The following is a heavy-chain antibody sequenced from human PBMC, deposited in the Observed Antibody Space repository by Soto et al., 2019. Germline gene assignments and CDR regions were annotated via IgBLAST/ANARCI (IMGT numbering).Heavy chain of an antibody. CDR3: AREDYGDTDY. J-gene: IGHJ4*02. CDR2: INHSGST. V-gene: IGHV4-34*01. D-gene: IGHD4-17*01. Sequence: SETLSLTCAVYCGSFSGYYWSWIRQPPGKGLEWIGEINHSGSTNYNPSLKSRVTISVDTSKNQFSLKLSSVTAADTAVYYCAREDYGDTDYWGQGTLVTVSS. CDR1: CGSFSGYY.